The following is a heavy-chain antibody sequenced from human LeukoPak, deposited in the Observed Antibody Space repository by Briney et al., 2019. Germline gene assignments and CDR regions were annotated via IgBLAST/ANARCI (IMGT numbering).Heavy chain of an antibody. D-gene: IGHD6-6*01. CDR1: GYSITSDW. V-gene: IGHV5-51*01. CDR3: ARLDASTSPSLGY. CDR2: IFPDDSDT. J-gene: IGHJ4*02. Sequence: GESLKISCQGSGYSITSDWIAWVRQMPGKGLEWMGIIFPDDSDTRYSPSFQGQVTISADKSINTAYLQWSSLKASDTAMYYCARLDASTSPSLGYWGQGTLVTVSS.